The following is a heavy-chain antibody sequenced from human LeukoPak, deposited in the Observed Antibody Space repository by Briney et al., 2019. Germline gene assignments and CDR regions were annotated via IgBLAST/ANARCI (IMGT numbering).Heavy chain of an antibody. CDR2: ITGSGGST. D-gene: IGHD3-10*01. V-gene: IGHV3-23*01. CDR3: ARELFDFDY. CDR1: GFTFDNFG. J-gene: IGHJ4*02. Sequence: GGSLRRSCAPSGFTFDNFGMPWVRQAPGKGLEWVSEITGSGGSTYYADSVKGRFTISRDNSKNALYLQMNSLRAEDTAIYYCARELFDFDYWGQGTLVTVSS.